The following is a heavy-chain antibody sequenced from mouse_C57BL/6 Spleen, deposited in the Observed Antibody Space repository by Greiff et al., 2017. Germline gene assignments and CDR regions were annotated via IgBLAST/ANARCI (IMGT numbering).Heavy chain of an antibody. J-gene: IGHJ4*01. V-gene: IGHV5-6*02. CDR1: GFTFSSYG. Sequence: DVKVEESGGDLVKPGGSLQLSCAASGFTFSSYGMSWVRQTPDKRLEWVATISSGGSYTYYPDSVKGRFTISIDNANNTLYLQMSSLKSEDTAMYYWARHEEYAMDYWGQGTSVTVSS. CDR2: ISSGGSYT. CDR3: ARHEEYAMDY.